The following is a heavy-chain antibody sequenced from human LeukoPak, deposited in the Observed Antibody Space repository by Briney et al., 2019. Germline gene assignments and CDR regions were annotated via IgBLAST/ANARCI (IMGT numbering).Heavy chain of an antibody. V-gene: IGHV3-48*01. Sequence: AGGSLRLSCAASGLAFTTSAMNWVRQTPGKGLEWLSFISSSSNAIYYGDSVRGRFTISRDNAKNSLYLQMNSLRAEDTAIYFCARGRDHAFDIWDQGTRVTVSS. CDR2: ISSSSNAI. CDR3: ARGRDHAFDI. J-gene: IGHJ3*02. CDR1: GLAFTTSA.